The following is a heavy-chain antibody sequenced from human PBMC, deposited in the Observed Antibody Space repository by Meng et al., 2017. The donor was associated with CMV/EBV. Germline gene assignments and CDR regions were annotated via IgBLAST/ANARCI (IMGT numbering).Heavy chain of an antibody. CDR2: INHSGST. D-gene: IGHD2-2*01. CDR3: ARGHIVVVPAATGYYYHGMDV. J-gene: IGHJ6*02. CDR1: GGSFSGYY. V-gene: IGHV4-34*01. Sequence: SETLSLTCAVYGGSFSGYYWSWIRQPPGKGLEWIGEINHSGSTNYNPSLKSRVTISVDTSKNQFSLKLSSVTAADTAVYYCARGHIVVVPAATGYYYHGMDVWGQGTTVTVSS.